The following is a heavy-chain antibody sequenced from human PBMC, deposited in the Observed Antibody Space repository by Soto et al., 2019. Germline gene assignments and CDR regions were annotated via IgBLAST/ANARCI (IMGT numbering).Heavy chain of an antibody. CDR3: ARHDSYYDILTGYYRFDP. D-gene: IGHD3-9*01. CDR1: GGSISSSSYY. V-gene: IGHV4-39*01. Sequence: SETLSLTCTVSGGSISSSSYYRGWIRQPPGKGLEWIGSIYYSGSTYYNPSLKSRVTISVDTSKNQFSLKLSSVTAADTAVYYCARHDSYYDILTGYYRFDPWGQGTLVTVSS. CDR2: IYYSGST. J-gene: IGHJ5*02.